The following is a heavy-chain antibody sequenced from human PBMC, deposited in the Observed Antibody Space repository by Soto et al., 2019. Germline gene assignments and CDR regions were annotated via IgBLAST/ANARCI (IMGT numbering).Heavy chain of an antibody. J-gene: IGHJ4*02. CDR3: ARDARRFWSGYYFDY. D-gene: IGHD3-3*01. CDR1: GFTFSSYA. CDR2: ISYDGSNK. Sequence: GGSLRLSCAASGFTFSSYAMHWVRQAPGKGLEWVAVISYDGSNKYYADSVKGRFTISRDNSKNTLYLQMNSLRAEDTVVYYCARDARRFWSGYYFDYWGQGTLVTVSS. V-gene: IGHV3-30-3*01.